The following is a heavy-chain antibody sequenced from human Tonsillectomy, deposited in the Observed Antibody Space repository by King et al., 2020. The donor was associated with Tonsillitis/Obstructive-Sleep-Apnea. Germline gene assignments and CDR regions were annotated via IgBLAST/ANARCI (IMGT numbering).Heavy chain of an antibody. CDR1: GFVSSSSW. D-gene: IGHD2-8*01. CDR2: IRTDGRSS. Sequence: VQLVESGGGLVQPGGSLRLSWAVSGFVSSSSWVHWVRQAPGKGRVLVSRIRTDGRSSSYADSVNGRLRISRDNAKNTLYLQINSLRSEDTAIYYCARGPEGVLFRFDVWGKGTTVTVSS. CDR3: ARGPEGVLFRFDV. J-gene: IGHJ6*04. V-gene: IGHV3-74*01.